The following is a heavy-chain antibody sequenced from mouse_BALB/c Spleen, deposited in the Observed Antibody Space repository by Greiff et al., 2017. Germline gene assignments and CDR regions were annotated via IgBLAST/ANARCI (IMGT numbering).Heavy chain of an antibody. V-gene: IGHV5-9-4*01. J-gene: IGHJ2*01. CDR3: ARDPNDGYYFDY. CDR2: ISSGGSYT. D-gene: IGHD2-3*01. Sequence: EVMLVESGGGLVKPGGSLKLSCAASGFTFSSYAISWVRQSPEKRLEWVAEISSGGSYTYYPDTVTGRFTISRDNAKNTLYLEMSSLRSEDTAMYYCARDPNDGYYFDYWGQGTTLTVSS. CDR1: GFTFSSYA.